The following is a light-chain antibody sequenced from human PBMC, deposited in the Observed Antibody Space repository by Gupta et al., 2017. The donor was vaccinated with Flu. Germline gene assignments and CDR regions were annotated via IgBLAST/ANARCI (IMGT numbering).Light chain of an antibody. Sequence: QSALTQPASVSGSPVQSVTISCTGTDSDIGTFDLVSWYRQHPGKAPKLLIYEVIKRPSVVSARFSGSKSGNTASLTISGLQTEDEADYYCCSYAGYRTFAAFGGGTKLTVL. CDR2: EVI. CDR3: CSYAGYRTFAA. CDR1: DSDIGTFDL. J-gene: IGLJ2*01. V-gene: IGLV2-23*02.